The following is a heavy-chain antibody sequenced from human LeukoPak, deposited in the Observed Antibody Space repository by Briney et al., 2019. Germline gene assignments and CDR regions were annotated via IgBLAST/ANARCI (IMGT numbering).Heavy chain of an antibody. CDR1: GGSISSSSYY. V-gene: IGHV4-39*01. Sequence: SETLSLTCTVSGGSISSSSYYWGWIRQPPGKGLEWIGSIYYSGSTYYNPSLKSRVTISVDTSKNQFSLKLSSVTAADTAVYYCARYGGPYYYDSSGSNWFDPWGQGTLVTVSS. J-gene: IGHJ5*02. CDR2: IYYSGST. D-gene: IGHD3-22*01. CDR3: ARYGGPYYYDSSGSNWFDP.